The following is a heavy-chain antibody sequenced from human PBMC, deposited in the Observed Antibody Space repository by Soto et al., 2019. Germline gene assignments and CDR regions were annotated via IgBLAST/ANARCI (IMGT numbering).Heavy chain of an antibody. CDR2: MNPNSGNT. V-gene: IGHV1-8*01. CDR3: ARPRPPDVHRGYYYYGMDV. CDR1: GYTFTSYD. J-gene: IGHJ6*02. Sequence: GASVKVSCKASGYTFTSYDINWVRQATGQGLEWMGWMNPNSGNTGYAQKFQGRVTMTRNTSISTAYMELSSLRSEDTAVYYCARPRPPDVHRGYYYYGMDVWGQGTTVTVSS.